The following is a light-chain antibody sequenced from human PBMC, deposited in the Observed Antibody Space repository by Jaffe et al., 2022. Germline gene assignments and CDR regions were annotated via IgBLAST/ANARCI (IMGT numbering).Light chain of an antibody. CDR2: QNN. CDR1: KLGDKY. CDR3: QAWDSNTFYV. Sequence: SYDLTQPPSVSVSPGQTASITCSGDKLGDKYACWYQQKPGQSPVLVIYQNNKRPSGIPERFSGSNSGNTATLTISGTQAMDEADYYCQAWDSNTFYVFGTGTKVTVL. J-gene: IGLJ1*01. V-gene: IGLV3-1*01.